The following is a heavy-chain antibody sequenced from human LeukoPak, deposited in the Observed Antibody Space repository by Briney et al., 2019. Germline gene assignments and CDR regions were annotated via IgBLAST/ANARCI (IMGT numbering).Heavy chain of an antibody. V-gene: IGHV4-31*11. CDR1: GGSISSGGYY. J-gene: IGHJ5*02. CDR3: ARAYDYGDSNWFDP. CDR2: IYYSGST. D-gene: IGHD4-17*01. Sequence: PSETLSLTCAVSGGSISSGGYYWSWIRQHPGKCLEWIGYIYYSGSTYYNPSLKSRVTISVDTSKNQFSLKLSSVTAADTAVYYCARAYDYGDSNWFDPWGQGTLVTVSS.